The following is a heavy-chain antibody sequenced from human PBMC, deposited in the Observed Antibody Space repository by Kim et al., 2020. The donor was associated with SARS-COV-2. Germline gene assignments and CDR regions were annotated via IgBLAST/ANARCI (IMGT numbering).Heavy chain of an antibody. V-gene: IGHV4-59*01. Sequence: SETLSLTCTVSSDSISSYYWSWIRQLPGKGLEWIGYIFHSGSTNYNPYLKSRVTISWYTYRNQFSLDLTSVRDADTAVYYCARSEGRASWQQFDYWGQG. J-gene: IGHJ4*02. CDR1: SDSISSYY. CDR3: ARSEGRASWQQFDY. D-gene: IGHD6-13*01. CDR2: IFHSGST.